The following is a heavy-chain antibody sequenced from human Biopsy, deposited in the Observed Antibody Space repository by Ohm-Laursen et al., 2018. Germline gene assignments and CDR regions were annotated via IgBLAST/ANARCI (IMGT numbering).Heavy chain of an antibody. Sequence: SDTLSLTWAVSGYSVTNDYYWGWIRQPPGKGLEWIGNIYYDGITYYNPSLKSRVAMSVDTSKNQFSLRLTSVTAADTAVYYCARVAGGYAYYYGMDVWGQGTTVIVS. CDR3: ARVAGGYAYYYGMDV. V-gene: IGHV4-38-2*01. CDR2: IYYDGIT. D-gene: IGHD5-12*01. CDR1: GYSVTNDYY. J-gene: IGHJ6*02.